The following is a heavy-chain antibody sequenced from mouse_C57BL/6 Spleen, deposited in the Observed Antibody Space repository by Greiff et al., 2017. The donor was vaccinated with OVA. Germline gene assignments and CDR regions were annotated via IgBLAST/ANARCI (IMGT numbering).Heavy chain of an antibody. D-gene: IGHD1-1*01. CDR1: GYTFTSYW. CDR3: ARSGYYGSSAYFDY. J-gene: IGHJ2*01. Sequence: QVQLQQPGAELVRPGSSVKLSCKASGYTFTSYWMDWVKQRPGQGLEWIGNIYPSDSETNYNQKFKDKATLTVDKSSSTAYMQLSSLTSEDSAVYYCARSGYYGSSAYFDYWGQGTTLTVSS. V-gene: IGHV1-61*01. CDR2: IYPSDSET.